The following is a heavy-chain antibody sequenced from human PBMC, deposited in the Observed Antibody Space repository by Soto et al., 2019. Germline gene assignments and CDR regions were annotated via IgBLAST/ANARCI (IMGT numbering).Heavy chain of an antibody. Sequence: QVQLVQSGAEVKKPGASVKVSCKASGYTFTTYGISWVRQAPGQGLEWMGWISTYKANTNYAQNFQGRVTMTTDTSTSTAYMELRSLRSDDTAVYYCARVISIDRSASITDYWGQGTLVTVSS. D-gene: IGHD3-22*01. CDR3: ARVISIDRSASITDY. CDR2: ISTYKANT. CDR1: GYTFTTYG. V-gene: IGHV1-18*04. J-gene: IGHJ4*02.